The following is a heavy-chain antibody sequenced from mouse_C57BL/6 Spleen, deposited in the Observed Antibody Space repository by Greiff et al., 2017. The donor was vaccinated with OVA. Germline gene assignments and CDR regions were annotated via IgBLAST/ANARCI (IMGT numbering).Heavy chain of an antibody. CDR1: GYSITSGYY. CDR3: ARGEVTTERYFDY. V-gene: IGHV3-6*01. D-gene: IGHD2-2*01. CDR2: ISYDGSN. Sequence: EVHLVESGPGLVKPSQSLSLTCSVTGYSITSGYYWNWIRQFPGNKLEWMGYISYDGSNNYNPSLKNRISITRDTSKNQFFLKLNSVTTEDTATYYCARGEVTTERYFDYWGQGTTLTVSS. J-gene: IGHJ2*01.